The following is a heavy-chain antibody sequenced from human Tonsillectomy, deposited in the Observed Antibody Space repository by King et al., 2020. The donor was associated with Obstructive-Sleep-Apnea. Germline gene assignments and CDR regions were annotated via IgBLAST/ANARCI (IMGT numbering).Heavy chain of an antibody. V-gene: IGHV3-23*04. Sequence: QLVQSGGGLVQPGGSLRLSCSASGFSFGGFAMSWVRQAPGKGLKWVSAHGSGSSTYYADSVKGRFTISKDNSKNTLFLQMNSLRAEDTALYFCFVYGWGSYSGRNYWGQGTLVTVSS. J-gene: IGHJ4*02. CDR3: FVYGWGSYSGRNY. D-gene: IGHD3-10*01. CDR1: GFSFGGFA. CDR2: HGSGSST.